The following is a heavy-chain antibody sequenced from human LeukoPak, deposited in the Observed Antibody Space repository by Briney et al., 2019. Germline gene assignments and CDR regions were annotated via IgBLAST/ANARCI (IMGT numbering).Heavy chain of an antibody. J-gene: IGHJ4*02. CDR2: ISYDGSNK. CDR3: ATLLVGATVDY. V-gene: IGHV3-30-3*01. CDR1: GFTFSSYA. D-gene: IGHD1-26*01. Sequence: GGSLRLSCAASGFTFSSYAMHWVRQAPGKGLEWVAVISYDGSNKYYADSVKGRFTISRDNSKNALYLQMNSLRAEDTAVYYCATLLVGATVDYWGQGTLVTVSS.